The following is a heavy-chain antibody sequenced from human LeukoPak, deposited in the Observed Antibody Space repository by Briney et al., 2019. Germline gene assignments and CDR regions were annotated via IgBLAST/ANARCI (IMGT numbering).Heavy chain of an antibody. CDR3: ARESRRSYCNEY. V-gene: IGHV4-34*01. J-gene: IGHJ4*02. CDR2: VNHSGST. Sequence: SETLSLTCAVYGGSFSGYYWSWIRQPPGKGLEWIGEVNHSGSTNYNPSLKSRVTISVDTSKNQFSLKLSSVTAADTAIYYCARESRRSYCNEYWGQGTLVTVSS. CDR1: GGSFSGYY. D-gene: IGHD3-10*01.